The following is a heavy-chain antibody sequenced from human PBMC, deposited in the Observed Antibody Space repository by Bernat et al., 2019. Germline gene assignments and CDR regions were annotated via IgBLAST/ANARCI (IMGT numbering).Heavy chain of an antibody. CDR1: GFTFSSYA. J-gene: IGHJ6*02. D-gene: IGHD6-19*01. Sequence: QVQLVESGGGVVQPGGSLRLSCAASGFTFSSYAMSWVRQAPGKGLEWVAVISYDGSNKYYADSVKGRFTISRDNSKNTLYLQMNSLRAEDTAVYYCAREYSSGWLPYYYYYYGMDVWGQGTTVTVSS. CDR2: ISYDGSNK. CDR3: AREYSSGWLPYYYYYYGMDV. V-gene: IGHV3-30-3*01.